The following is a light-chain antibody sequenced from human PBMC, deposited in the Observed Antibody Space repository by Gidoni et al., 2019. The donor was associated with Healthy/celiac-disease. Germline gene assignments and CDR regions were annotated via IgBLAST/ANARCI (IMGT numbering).Light chain of an antibody. Sequence: DIQMTQSPSSLSASVGDRVTITFRASQSISSYLNWYQQKPGKAPKLLIYAASSLQSGVTSRFSGSGSGTDFTLTISSLQPEDFATYYCQQSYSTPYTFGPGTKLEIQ. CDR1: QSISSY. J-gene: IGKJ2*01. CDR2: AAS. CDR3: QQSYSTPYT. V-gene: IGKV1-39*01.